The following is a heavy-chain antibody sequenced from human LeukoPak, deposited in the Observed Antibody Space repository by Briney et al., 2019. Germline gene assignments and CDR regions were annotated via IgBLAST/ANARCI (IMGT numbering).Heavy chain of an antibody. V-gene: IGHV4-39*07. Sequence: SETLSLTCTVSGDSIRSSSYYWAWIRQPPGKGLEWIGNIYYNGNNYYNPSLKSRVTISVDTSKSQFSLKLRSVTAADTAVYYCARGPGPAVLAAGNNNWFDPWGQGTLVTVSS. CDR3: ARGPGPAVLAAGNNNWFDP. J-gene: IGHJ5*02. CDR2: IYYNGNN. D-gene: IGHD6-13*01. CDR1: GDSIRSSSYY.